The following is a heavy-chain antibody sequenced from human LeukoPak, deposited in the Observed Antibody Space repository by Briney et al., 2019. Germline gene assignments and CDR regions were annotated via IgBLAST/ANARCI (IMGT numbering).Heavy chain of an antibody. D-gene: IGHD6-19*01. CDR2: ISYDGSNK. Sequence: PGGSLRLSCAASGFTFSSYAMHWVRQAPGKGLEWVAVISYDGSNKYYADSVKGRFTISRDNSKNTLYLQMNSLRAEDTAVYYCARDRSYSSGWNAEYFQHWGQGTLVTVSS. V-gene: IGHV3-30-3*01. J-gene: IGHJ1*01. CDR3: ARDRSYSSGWNAEYFQH. CDR1: GFTFSSYA.